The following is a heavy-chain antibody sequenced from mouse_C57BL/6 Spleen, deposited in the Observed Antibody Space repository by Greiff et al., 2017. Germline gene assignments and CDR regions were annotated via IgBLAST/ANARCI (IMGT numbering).Heavy chain of an antibody. Sequence: VQLKQPGAELVRPGSSVKLSCKASGYTFTSYWMHWVKQRPIQGLEWIGNIDPSDSETHYNQKFKDKATLTVDKSSSTAYMQLSSLTSEDSAVYYCARWGTTVGYAMDYWGQGTSVTVSS. CDR2: IDPSDSET. CDR3: ARWGTTVGYAMDY. CDR1: GYTFTSYW. V-gene: IGHV1-52*01. J-gene: IGHJ4*01. D-gene: IGHD1-1*01.